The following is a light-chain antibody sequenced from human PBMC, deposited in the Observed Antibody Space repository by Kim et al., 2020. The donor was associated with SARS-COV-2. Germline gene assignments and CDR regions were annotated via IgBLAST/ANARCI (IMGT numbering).Light chain of an antibody. Sequence: QAGLTQPPSVSKGLRQTATLTCTGSSNDIGYEGAAWLQQHQGHPPKLLSYRTNERPSGISERFSASRSGNAASLTITGLQPEDEADYYCSAWDRRLEAVIFGGGTQLTVL. CDR3: SAWDRRLEAVI. J-gene: IGLJ2*01. CDR2: RTN. V-gene: IGLV10-54*04. CDR1: SNDIGYEG.